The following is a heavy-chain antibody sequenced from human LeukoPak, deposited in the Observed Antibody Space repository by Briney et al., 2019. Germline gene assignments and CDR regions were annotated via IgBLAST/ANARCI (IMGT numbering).Heavy chain of an antibody. Sequence: SVKVSCNASGGTFSSYAISWVRQAPGQGLEWMGGIIPIFGTANYAQKFQGRVTITTDESTSTAYMELSSLRSEDTAVYYCARDFSRITMVRGAPEGAFDIWGQGTMATVSS. J-gene: IGHJ3*02. CDR1: GGTFSSYA. CDR3: ARDFSRITMVRGAPEGAFDI. V-gene: IGHV1-69*05. D-gene: IGHD3-10*01. CDR2: IIPIFGTA.